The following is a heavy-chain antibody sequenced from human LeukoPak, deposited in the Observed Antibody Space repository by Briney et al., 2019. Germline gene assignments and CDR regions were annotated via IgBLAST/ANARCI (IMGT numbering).Heavy chain of an antibody. CDR3: ARSGDILTGYRPHNWFDP. D-gene: IGHD3-9*01. Sequence: SETLSLTCAVYGGSFSGYYWSWLRQPPGKGLEGIGEINHSGSTNYNPSLKSRVTISVDTSKNQFSLKLSSVTAADTAVYYCARSGDILTGYRPHNWFDPWGQGTLVTVSS. J-gene: IGHJ5*02. CDR1: GGSFSGYY. CDR2: INHSGST. V-gene: IGHV4-34*01.